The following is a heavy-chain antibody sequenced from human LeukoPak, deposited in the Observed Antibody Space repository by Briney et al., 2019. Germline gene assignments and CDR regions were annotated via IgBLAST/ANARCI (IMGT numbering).Heavy chain of an antibody. J-gene: IGHJ4*02. CDR3: AIYYSGYDFSSDY. D-gene: IGHD5-12*01. CDR1: SYTFTSYG. Sequence: GASVKVSCKASSYTFTSYGISWVPQAPGQGLEWMGWISAYNGNTNYAQKLQGRVTMTTDTSTSTAYMELRSLRSDDTAVYYCAIYYSGYDFSSDYWGQGTLVTVSS. CDR2: ISAYNGNT. V-gene: IGHV1-18*01.